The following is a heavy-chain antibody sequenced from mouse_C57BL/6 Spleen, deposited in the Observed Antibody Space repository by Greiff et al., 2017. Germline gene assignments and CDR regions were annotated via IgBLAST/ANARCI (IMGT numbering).Heavy chain of an antibody. V-gene: IGHV5-16*01. CDR1: GFTFSDYY. D-gene: IGHD1-2*01. Sequence: EVMLVESEGGLVQPGSSMKLSCTASGFTFSDYYMAWVRQVPEKGLEWVANINYDGSSTYYLDSLKSRFIISRDNAKNILYLQMSSLKSEDTATYYCAREGYYGLFDYWGQGTTLTVSS. CDR3: AREGYYGLFDY. CDR2: INYDGSST. J-gene: IGHJ2*01.